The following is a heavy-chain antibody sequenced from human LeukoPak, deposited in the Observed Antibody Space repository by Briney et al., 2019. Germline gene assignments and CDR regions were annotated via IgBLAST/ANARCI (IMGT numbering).Heavy chain of an antibody. Sequence: GRSLRLSCTASGFTFDEFAIHWVRQAPGKGLEWVSGIGWNGLIAGYADPVKGRFSISRDNAKQSVYLHMNSLRTGDMALYYCAKDSYSASGLEGDSFDIWGQGTMVTVSS. D-gene: IGHD3-3*01. CDR3: AKDSYSASGLEGDSFDI. J-gene: IGHJ3*02. V-gene: IGHV3-9*03. CDR2: IGWNGLIA. CDR1: GFTFDEFA.